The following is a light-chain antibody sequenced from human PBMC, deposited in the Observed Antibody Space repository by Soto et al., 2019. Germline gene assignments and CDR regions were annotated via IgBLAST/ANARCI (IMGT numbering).Light chain of an antibody. CDR2: LEGSGSY. Sequence: QAVLTQSSSASASLGSSVKLTCTLSSGHSTYIIAWHQQQPGKAPRYLMKLEGSGSYNKGSGIPDRFPGSSSGADRYLTISSLQFEDEADYYCETWDTNVVVFGGGTKVTVL. CDR3: ETWDTNVVV. V-gene: IGLV4-60*02. J-gene: IGLJ2*01. CDR1: SGHSTYI.